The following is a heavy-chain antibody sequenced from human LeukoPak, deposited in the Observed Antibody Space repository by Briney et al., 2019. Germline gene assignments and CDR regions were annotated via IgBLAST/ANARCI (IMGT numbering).Heavy chain of an antibody. D-gene: IGHD3-22*01. Sequence: GGSLRLSCAASGFTFSSYEMNWVRRAPGKGLEWGSYISSSGRTIYYADSVKGRFTISRDNAKNSLYLQMNSLRAEDTAVYYCARDYYDSSGYWGQGTLVTVSS. CDR3: ARDYYDSSGY. CDR1: GFTFSSYE. CDR2: ISSSGRTI. V-gene: IGHV3-48*03. J-gene: IGHJ4*02.